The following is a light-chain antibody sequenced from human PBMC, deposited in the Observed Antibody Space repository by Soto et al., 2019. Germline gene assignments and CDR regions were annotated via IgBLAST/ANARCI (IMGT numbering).Light chain of an antibody. J-gene: IGKJ1*01. V-gene: IGKV4-1*01. Sequence: DIVMTQSPDSLAVSLGERATINCKSTQSVLYSSSNRNHLAWYQQKPGQPPKLLIYWASTRESGVPDRFSGSGSGTDFTLTISSMQAEDLAFYYCQQYYSTPWTCGQGTKVEIK. CDR3: QQYYSTPWT. CDR1: QSVLYSSSNRNH. CDR2: WAS.